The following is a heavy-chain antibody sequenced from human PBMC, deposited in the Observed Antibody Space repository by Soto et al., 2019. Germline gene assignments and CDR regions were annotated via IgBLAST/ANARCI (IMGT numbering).Heavy chain of an antibody. CDR1: GGSISSGDYY. D-gene: IGHD3-10*01. CDR3: ARGGYYGSGSSEYYYYGMDV. J-gene: IGHJ6*02. Sequence: QVQLQESGPGLVKPSQTLSLTCTVSGGSISSGDYYWSWIRQPPGKGLEWIGYIYYSGSTYYNPSLKSRVTISVDTSKNQFSLKLSSVTAADTAVYYCARGGYYGSGSSEYYYYGMDVWGQGTTVTVSS. CDR2: IYYSGST. V-gene: IGHV4-30-4*01.